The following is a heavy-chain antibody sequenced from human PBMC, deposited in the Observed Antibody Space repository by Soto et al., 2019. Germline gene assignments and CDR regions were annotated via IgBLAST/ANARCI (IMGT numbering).Heavy chain of an antibody. V-gene: IGHV5-51*01. J-gene: IGHJ6*02. CDR3: ARHYCSSISFFPVYYCYYGMFV. D-gene: IGHD2-2*01. CDR2: IYPGDSDT. CDR1: GYSFTSYW. Sequence: PGESLKISCKGSGYSFTSYWIGWVRQMPGKGLEWMGIIYPGDSDTRYSPSFQGQVTISADKSISTAYLQWSSLKASDTAMYYCARHYCSSISFFPVYYCYYGMFVWGQGTTVSVSS.